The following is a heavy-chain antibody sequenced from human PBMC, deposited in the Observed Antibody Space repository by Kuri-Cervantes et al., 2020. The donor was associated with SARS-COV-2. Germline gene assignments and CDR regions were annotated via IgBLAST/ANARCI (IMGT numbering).Heavy chain of an antibody. V-gene: IGHV4-34*01. Sequence: SQTLSLTCAVYGGSFSGYYWSWIRQPPGKGLEWIGEINHSGSTNYNPSLKSRVTISVDTSKNQFSLKLSSVTAADTAVYCCARGQARLRGWFDPWGQGTLVTVSS. J-gene: IGHJ5*02. CDR2: INHSGST. CDR1: GGSFSGYY. D-gene: IGHD6-25*01. CDR3: ARGQARLRGWFDP.